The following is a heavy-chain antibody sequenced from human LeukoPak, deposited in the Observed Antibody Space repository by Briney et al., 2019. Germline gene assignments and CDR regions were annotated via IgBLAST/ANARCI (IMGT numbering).Heavy chain of an antibody. CDR1: RYIFTSYY. CDR2: INPNNGGT. J-gene: IGHJ4*02. CDR3: VRDRGSSWFAEF. D-gene: IGHD6-13*01. V-gene: IGHV1-2*02. Sequence: GASVTVSCKASRYIFTSYYIHWVRQAPGQGLEWMGWINPNNGGTKYAQKFQGRVTMTSDTSISTAYMELSRLRSDDTAMYYCVRDRGSSWFAEFWGQGTLVTVSS.